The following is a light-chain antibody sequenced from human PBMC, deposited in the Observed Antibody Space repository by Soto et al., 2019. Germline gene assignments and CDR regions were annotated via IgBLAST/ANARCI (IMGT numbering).Light chain of an antibody. J-gene: IGKJ1*01. Sequence: DIQMTQSPSSLSASVGDRVTITCRASQSISTYLNWYQQKPGKAPKLLIYAASTLQSGVPSRFSGSGSGTDFRLTISSLQPEDIAAYYCQQSSTTPRTFSQGTNVDFK. V-gene: IGKV1-39*01. CDR2: AAS. CDR3: QQSSTTPRT. CDR1: QSISTY.